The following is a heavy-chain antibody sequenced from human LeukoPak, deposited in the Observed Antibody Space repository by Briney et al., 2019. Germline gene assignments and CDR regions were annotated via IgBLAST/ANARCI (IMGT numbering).Heavy chain of an antibody. Sequence: PGGSLRLSCEASGFTFNDHYVDWVRQAPGKGLEWVGRTRNRANGHTTEYAASVKGRFIISRDDSKNSVYLQMNSLKTEDTAVYYCARANGGPQFDYWGQGTLVTVSS. CDR1: GFTFNDHY. CDR2: TRNRANGHTT. V-gene: IGHV3-72*01. CDR3: ARANGGPQFDY. J-gene: IGHJ4*02. D-gene: IGHD3-10*01.